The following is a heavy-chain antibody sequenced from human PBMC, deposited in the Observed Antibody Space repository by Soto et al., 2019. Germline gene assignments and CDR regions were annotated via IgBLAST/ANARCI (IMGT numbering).Heavy chain of an antibody. J-gene: IGHJ6*02. CDR1: GCTFSSYA. Sequence: ASVKVSCKASGCTFSSYAISWVRQAPGQGLEWMGGIIPIFGTANYAQKFQGRVTMTRDTSTSTVYMELSSLRSEDTAVYYCARKRFPTVTQATYGMDVWGQGTTVTVS. CDR3: ARKRFPTVTQATYGMDV. CDR2: IIPIFGTA. V-gene: IGHV1-69*05. D-gene: IGHD4-4*01.